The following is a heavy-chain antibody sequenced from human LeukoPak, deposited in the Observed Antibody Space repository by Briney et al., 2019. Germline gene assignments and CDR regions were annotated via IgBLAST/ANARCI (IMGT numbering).Heavy chain of an antibody. J-gene: IGHJ4*01. V-gene: IGHV3-21*01. Sequence: GGSLRLSCAASGLTFSSYTRNWVRQPPGKGLKGASSMPGSSGYISYADSVKGRFTISRDNAKKSLYLQMTSLTAEDTAVYYCARDRGAYCGGDCYLGFDYWGRGTLVTVSS. CDR2: MPGSSGYI. D-gene: IGHD2-21*02. CDR1: GLTFSSYT. CDR3: ARDRGAYCGGDCYLGFDY.